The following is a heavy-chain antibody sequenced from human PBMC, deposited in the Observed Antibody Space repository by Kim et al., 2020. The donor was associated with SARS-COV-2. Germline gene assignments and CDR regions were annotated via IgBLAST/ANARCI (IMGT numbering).Heavy chain of an antibody. V-gene: IGHV4-59*01. D-gene: IGHD6-6*01. CDR2: IYYSGST. CDR1: GGSISSYY. Sequence: SETLSLTCTVSGGSISSYYWSWIRQPPGKGLEWIGYIYYSGSTNYNPSLKSRVTISVDTSKNQFSLKLSSVTAADTAVYYCARTSPHLSLGPFDYWGQGTLVTVSS. J-gene: IGHJ4*02. CDR3: ARTSPHLSLGPFDY.